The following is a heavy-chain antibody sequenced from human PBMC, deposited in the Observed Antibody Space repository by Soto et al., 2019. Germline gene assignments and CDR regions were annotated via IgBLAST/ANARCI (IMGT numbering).Heavy chain of an antibody. Sequence: GGSLRLSCAASGFTFSSYSMNWVRQAPGKGLEWVSSISSSSSYIYYADSVKGRFTISRDNAKNSLYLQMNSLRAEDTAVYYCARDIMSGSGSYPQATDYYYYGMDVWGQGTTVTVSS. J-gene: IGHJ6*02. CDR2: ISSSSSYI. V-gene: IGHV3-21*01. CDR3: ARDIMSGSGSYPQATDYYYYGMDV. D-gene: IGHD3-10*01. CDR1: GFTFSSYS.